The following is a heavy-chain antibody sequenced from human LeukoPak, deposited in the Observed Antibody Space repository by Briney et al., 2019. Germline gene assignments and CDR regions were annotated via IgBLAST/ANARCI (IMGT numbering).Heavy chain of an antibody. D-gene: IGHD3-10*01. Sequence: GRTLRLSCAASGFSFDTYAMHCVRQAPGQGLEWGALICHDGSHKFYSNSVRGQFTISRDNSKNTVYLQMNNLRPDDTAVYYCAREISGSGSYPDFWGQGTLVTVSS. CDR3: AREISGSGSYPDF. CDR2: ICHDGSHK. CDR1: GFSFDTYA. V-gene: IGHV3-33*01. J-gene: IGHJ4*02.